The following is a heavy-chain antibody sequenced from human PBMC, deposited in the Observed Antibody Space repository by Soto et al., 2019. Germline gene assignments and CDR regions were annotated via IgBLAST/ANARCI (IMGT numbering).Heavy chain of an antibody. D-gene: IGHD1-26*01. J-gene: IGHJ5*02. CDR2: IIPSFGTA. V-gene: IGHV1-69*06. CDR3: ARASWGPGYSAGKGGFDP. Sequence: QVHLVQSGAEVKKPGTSVRVSCKASGGAVSDYVIAWVRQAPGQGPEWMGGIIPSFGTANYAQTFLGRVTMTADKATNTAYLELNRLTYEDTAVYYGARASWGPGYSAGKGGFDPWGQGTLVTVSS. CDR1: GGAVSDYV.